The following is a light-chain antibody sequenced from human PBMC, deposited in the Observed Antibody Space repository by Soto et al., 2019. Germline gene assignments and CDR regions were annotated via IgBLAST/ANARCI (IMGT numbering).Light chain of an antibody. V-gene: IGKV1-33*01. CDR2: DAS. CDR3: QHCYYLPI. Sequence: DIQMTQSPSSLSASVGDRLTITCQASHDITSYLNWYQHKPGKAPKLLIYDASILEAGVPPRFSGSGSGTDFTLTISGLQPEDVATYYCQHCYYLPIFGPGTTVDFK. CDR1: HDITSY. J-gene: IGKJ3*01.